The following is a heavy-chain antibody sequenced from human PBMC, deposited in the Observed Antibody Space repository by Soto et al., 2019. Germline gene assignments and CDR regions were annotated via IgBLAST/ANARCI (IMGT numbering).Heavy chain of an antibody. CDR2: IYYSGST. V-gene: IGHV4-31*02. J-gene: IGHJ4*02. Sequence: PSITCSVSGGSISSGGYYWSWIRQHPGKGLEWIGYIYYSGSTYYNPSLKSRFTMSVDTSQNQFSLKLSAVTAAETAVYYCSRVSYYGSRRHYQRDYWGQGTPVNVSS. D-gene: IGHD3-10*01. CDR1: GGSISSGGYY. CDR3: SRVSYYGSRRHYQRDY.